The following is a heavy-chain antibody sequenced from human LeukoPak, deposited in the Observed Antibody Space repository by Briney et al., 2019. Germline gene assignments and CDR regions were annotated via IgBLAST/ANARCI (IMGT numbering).Heavy chain of an antibody. CDR1: GFTFSSYA. D-gene: IGHD1-1*01. V-gene: IGHV3-7*01. CDR3: ASSNWNAFDI. CDR2: IKQDGSEK. Sequence: GGSLRLSCAASGFTFSSYAMSWVRQAPGQGLEWVANIKQDGSEKYYVDSVKGRFTISRDNANNSLYLQMNSLRAEDTAVYYCASSNWNAFDIWGQGTMVTVSS. J-gene: IGHJ3*02.